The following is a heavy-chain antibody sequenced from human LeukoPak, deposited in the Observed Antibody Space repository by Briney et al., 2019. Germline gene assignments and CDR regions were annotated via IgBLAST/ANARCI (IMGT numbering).Heavy chain of an antibody. CDR1: GYTFTSYG. V-gene: IGHV1-18*01. Sequence: ASAKVSCKASGYTFTSYGISWVLQAPGQGLEWMGWISAYNGNTNYAQKLQGRVTMTTDTSTSTAYMELRSLRSDDTAVYYCARDFALGETRYFDLWGRGTLVTVSS. J-gene: IGHJ2*01. CDR3: ARDFALGETRYFDL. D-gene: IGHD3-10*01. CDR2: ISAYNGNT.